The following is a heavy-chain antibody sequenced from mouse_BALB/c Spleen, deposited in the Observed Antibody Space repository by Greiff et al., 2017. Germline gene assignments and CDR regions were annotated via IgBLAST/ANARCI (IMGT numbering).Heavy chain of an antibody. V-gene: IGHV1-4*02. CDR1: GYTFTSYT. D-gene: IGHD2-12*01. J-gene: IGHJ3*01. CDR2: INPSSGYT. CDR3: AGYYSPEGFAY. Sequence: VQLQESAAELARPGASVKMSCKASGYTFTSYTMHWVKQRPGQGLEWIGYINPSSGYTEYNQKFKDKTTLTADKSSSTAYMQLSSLTSEDSAVYYCAGYYSPEGFAYWGQGTLVTVSA.